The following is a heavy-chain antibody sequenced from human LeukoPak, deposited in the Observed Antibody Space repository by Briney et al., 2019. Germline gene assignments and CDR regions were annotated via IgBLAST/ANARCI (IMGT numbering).Heavy chain of an antibody. J-gene: IGHJ4*02. D-gene: IGHD6-19*01. CDR3: AKGSRGSSGWYRDY. V-gene: IGHV3-23*01. CDR2: ISGSGGST. CDR1: GFIVSSNY. Sequence: PGGSLRLSCAASGFIVSSNYMSWVRQAPGKGLEWVSAISGSGGSTYYADSVKGRFTISRDNSKNTLYLQMNSLRAEDTAVYYCAKGSRGSSGWYRDYWGQGTLVTVSS.